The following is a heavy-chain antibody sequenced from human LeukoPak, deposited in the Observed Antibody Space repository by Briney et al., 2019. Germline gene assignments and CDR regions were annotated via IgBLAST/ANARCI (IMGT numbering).Heavy chain of an antibody. Sequence: GGSLRLSCAASGFTFSGSAMHWVRQASGKGLEWVGRIRSKANSYATAYAASVKGRFTISRDDSKNSAYLQMNSLKTEDTAVYYCTRLLDFWSGYQDLYYFDYWGQGTLVTVSS. CDR1: GFTFSGSA. D-gene: IGHD3-3*01. CDR2: IRSKANSYAT. CDR3: TRLLDFWSGYQDLYYFDY. J-gene: IGHJ4*02. V-gene: IGHV3-73*01.